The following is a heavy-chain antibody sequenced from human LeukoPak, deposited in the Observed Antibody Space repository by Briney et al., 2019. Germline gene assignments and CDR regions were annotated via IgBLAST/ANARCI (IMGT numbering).Heavy chain of an antibody. CDR2: IYYSGST. V-gene: IGHV4-31*03. CDR3: AREESEWGAFDI. J-gene: IGHJ3*02. CDR1: GGSISSGGYY. Sequence: PSQTLSLTCTVSGGSISSGGYYWSWIRQHPGKGLEWIGYIYYSGSTYYNPSLKSRVTISVDTSKNQFSLKLSSVTAADTAVYYCAREESEWGAFDIWGQGTMVTVSS. D-gene: IGHD2-8*01.